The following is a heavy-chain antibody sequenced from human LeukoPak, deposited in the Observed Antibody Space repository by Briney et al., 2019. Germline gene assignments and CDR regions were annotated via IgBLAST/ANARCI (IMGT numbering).Heavy chain of an antibody. D-gene: IGHD6-19*01. CDR2: INSDGSST. Sequence: PGGSLRLSCVASGFTFSSYGMHWVRQAPGKGLVWVSRINSDGSSTSYADSVKGRFTISRDNAKNTLYLQMNSLRAEDTAVYYCARDLYSSGWYYYGMDVWGQGTTVTVSS. V-gene: IGHV3-74*01. CDR3: ARDLYSSGWYYYGMDV. J-gene: IGHJ6*02. CDR1: GFTFSSYG.